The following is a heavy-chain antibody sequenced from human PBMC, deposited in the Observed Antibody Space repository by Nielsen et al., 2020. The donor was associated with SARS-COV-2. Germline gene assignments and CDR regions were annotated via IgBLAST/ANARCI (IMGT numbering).Heavy chain of an antibody. Sequence: GSLRLSCAASGFRFTSYTMNWVRQAPGKGLEWVASITMSGAYMYYADSVRGRFTVSRDNAENSLYLQMNSLRDEDTAVYYCARDQDGGAATSNWYFDLWGRGTLVIVSS. D-gene: IGHD6-25*01. CDR2: ITMSGAYM. V-gene: IGHV3-21*01. J-gene: IGHJ2*01. CDR1: GFRFTSYT. CDR3: ARDQDGGAATSNWYFDL.